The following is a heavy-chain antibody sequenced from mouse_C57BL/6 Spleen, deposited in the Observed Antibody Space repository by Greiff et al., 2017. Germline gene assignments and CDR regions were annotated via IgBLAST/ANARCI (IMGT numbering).Heavy chain of an antibody. CDR3: AREGLGRPYYFDY. D-gene: IGHD4-1*01. J-gene: IGHJ2*01. CDR1: GYTFTDYN. V-gene: IGHV1-22*01. CDR2: INPNNGGT. Sequence: EVQLQQSGPELVKPGASVKMSCKASGYTFTDYNMHWVKQSHGKSLEWIGYINPNNGGTSYNQKFKGKATLTVNKSSSTAYMELRSLTSEDSAVYYCAREGLGRPYYFDYWGQGTTLTVSS.